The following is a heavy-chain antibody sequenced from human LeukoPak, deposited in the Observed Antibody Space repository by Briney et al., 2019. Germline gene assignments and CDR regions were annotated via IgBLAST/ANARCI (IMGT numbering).Heavy chain of an antibody. CDR3: AAHWGAELIYSFDY. Sequence: SETLSLTCTVSGGSISSSSYYWGWIRQPPGKGLEWIGSIYYSGSTYYNPSLKSRVTISVDTSKNQFSLKLSSVTAADTAVYYCAAHWGAELIYSFDYWGQGTLVPVSS. J-gene: IGHJ4*02. CDR2: IYYSGST. D-gene: IGHD7-27*01. V-gene: IGHV4-39*01. CDR1: GGSISSSSYY.